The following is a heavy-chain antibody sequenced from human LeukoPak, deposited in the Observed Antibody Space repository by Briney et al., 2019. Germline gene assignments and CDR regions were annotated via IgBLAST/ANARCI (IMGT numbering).Heavy chain of an antibody. CDR3: ARGHPDYDYYDS. CDR1: RFIFSSYD. J-gene: IGHJ4*02. Sequence: GGSLRLSCAASRFIFSSYDMSWVRQAPGKGLEWVSHISDSGSATYYADSVKGRFTISRDNAKNSLNLQMNSMRAEDTAVYYCARGHPDYDYYDSWGQGTLVTVSS. V-gene: IGHV3-48*03. CDR2: ISDSGSAT. D-gene: IGHD4-17*01.